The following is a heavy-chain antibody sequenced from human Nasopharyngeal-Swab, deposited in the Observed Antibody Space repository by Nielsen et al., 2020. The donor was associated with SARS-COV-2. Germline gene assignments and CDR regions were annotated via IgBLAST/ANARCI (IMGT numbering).Heavy chain of an antibody. CDR2: ISYDGSNK. CDR1: GFTFSSYG. Sequence: GGSLRLSCAASGFTFSSYGMHWVRQAPGKGLEWVAVISYDGSNKYYADSVKGRFTISRDNSKNTLYLQMNSLRAEDTAVYYCAKEAGYYDILTGYYLSLGYGMDVWDQGTTATVSS. CDR3: AKEAGYYDILTGYYLSLGYGMDV. J-gene: IGHJ6*02. D-gene: IGHD3-9*01. V-gene: IGHV3-30*18.